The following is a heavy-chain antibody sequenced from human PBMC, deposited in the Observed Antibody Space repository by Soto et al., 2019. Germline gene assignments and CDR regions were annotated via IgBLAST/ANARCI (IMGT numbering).Heavy chain of an antibody. CDR1: GYTFTSYA. CDR2: INAGNGNT. Sequence: ASVKVSCKASGYTFTSYAMHWVRQAPGQRLEWMRWINAGNGNTKYSQKFQGRVTITRDTSASTAYMELSSLRSEDTAVYYCGREGSSSVVFYYYYMDVWGKGTTVTVSS. CDR3: GREGSSSVVFYYYYMDV. V-gene: IGHV1-3*01. J-gene: IGHJ6*03. D-gene: IGHD6-6*01.